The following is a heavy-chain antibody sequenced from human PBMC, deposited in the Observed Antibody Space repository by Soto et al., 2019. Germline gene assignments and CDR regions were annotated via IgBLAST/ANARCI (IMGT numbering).Heavy chain of an antibody. D-gene: IGHD4-4*01. V-gene: IGHV3-9*01. CDR2: ISWNSGSI. J-gene: IGHJ4*02. Sequence: GGSLRLSCAASGFTFDDYAMHWVRQAPGKGLEWVSGISWNSGSIGYADSVKGRFTISRDNAKNSLYLQMNSLRAEDTALYYCAKERRNYPQYYFDYWGQGTLVTVSS. CDR1: GFTFDDYA. CDR3: AKERRNYPQYYFDY.